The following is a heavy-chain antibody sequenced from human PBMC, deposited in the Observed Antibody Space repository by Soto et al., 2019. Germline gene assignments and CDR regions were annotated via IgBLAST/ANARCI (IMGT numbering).Heavy chain of an antibody. J-gene: IGHJ1*01. CDR2: IIPILGIA. CDR3: ARGDYYGSGSYYNSAAEYFQH. V-gene: IGHV1-69*02. D-gene: IGHD3-10*01. Sequence: QVQLVQSGAEVKKPGSSVKVSCKASGGTFSSYTISWVRQAPGQGLEWMGRIIPILGIANYAQKFQGRVTITADKSTSTAYMELSSLRSDDTAVYYCARGDYYGSGSYYNSAAEYFQHWGQGTLVTVSS. CDR1: GGTFSSYT.